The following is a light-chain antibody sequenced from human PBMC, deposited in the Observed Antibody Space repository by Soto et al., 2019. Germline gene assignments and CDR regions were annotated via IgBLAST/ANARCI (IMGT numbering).Light chain of an antibody. CDR2: EGS. J-gene: IGLJ1*01. CDR3: CSYAGSSTDV. Sequence: QSVLTQPASVSGSPGQSITISCTGTSSDVGGYNFVAWFQQYPGKAPKLMIYEGSQRPSGVSTRFSGSRSGNTASLTISGLQAEDEADYYCCSYAGSSTDVFGTGTKLTVL. V-gene: IGLV2-23*01. CDR1: SSDVGGYNF.